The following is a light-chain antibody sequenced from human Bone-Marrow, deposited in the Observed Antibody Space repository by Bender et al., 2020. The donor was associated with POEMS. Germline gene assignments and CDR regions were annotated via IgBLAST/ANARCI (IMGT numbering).Light chain of an antibody. CDR1: KIGSKS. J-gene: IGLJ2*01. CDR2: FDR. CDR3: QVWDGSSVV. V-gene: IGLV3-21*04. Sequence: YVLTQPASVSVAPGGTASITCGGDKIGSKSVHWYQQKPGQAPVLVMYFDRDRPSGIPERFSGSNSDNTATLTISRVEAGDEADYYCQVWDGSSVVFGGGTKLTVL.